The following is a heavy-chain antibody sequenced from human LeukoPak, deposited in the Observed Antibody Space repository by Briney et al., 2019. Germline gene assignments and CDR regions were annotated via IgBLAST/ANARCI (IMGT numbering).Heavy chain of an antibody. CDR1: GYSIRSGYY. J-gene: IGHJ6*03. CDR2: IYHSGST. CDR3: ARGGSSPFNYYYYYMDV. Sequence: PSETLSLTCTVSGYSIRSGYYWGWIRPPPGKGLEWIGSIYHSGSTYYNPSLKSRVTISVDTSKNQFSLKLSSVTAADTAVYYCARGGSSPFNYYYYYMDVWGKGTTVTVSS. D-gene: IGHD6-6*01. V-gene: IGHV4-38-2*02.